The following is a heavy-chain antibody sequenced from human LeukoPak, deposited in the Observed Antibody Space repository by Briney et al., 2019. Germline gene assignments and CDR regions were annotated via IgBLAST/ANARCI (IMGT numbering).Heavy chain of an antibody. D-gene: IGHD6-13*01. Sequence: PGGSLRLSCAASGFTFSDYYMSWIRQTPGKGLEWVSYISSSGSTIYYADSVKGRFTISRDNAENSLYLQMNSLRAEDTAVYYCARARPRDSSSYNWFDPWGQGTLVTVSS. CDR2: ISSSGSTI. V-gene: IGHV3-11*01. CDR3: ARARPRDSSSYNWFDP. CDR1: GFTFSDYY. J-gene: IGHJ5*02.